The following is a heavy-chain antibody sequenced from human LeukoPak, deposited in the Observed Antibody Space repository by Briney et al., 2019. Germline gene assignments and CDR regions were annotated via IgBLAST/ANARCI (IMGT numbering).Heavy chain of an antibody. CDR3: ARSYYDSSGYFQH. D-gene: IGHD3-22*01. Sequence: SVKVSCKASGGTFISYAISWVRQAPGQGLEWMARIIPIFGTANYAQKFQGRVTITTDESTSTAYMELSSLRSEDTAVYYCARSYYDSSGYFQHWGQGTLVTVSS. J-gene: IGHJ1*01. CDR1: GGTFISYA. V-gene: IGHV1-69*05. CDR2: IIPIFGTA.